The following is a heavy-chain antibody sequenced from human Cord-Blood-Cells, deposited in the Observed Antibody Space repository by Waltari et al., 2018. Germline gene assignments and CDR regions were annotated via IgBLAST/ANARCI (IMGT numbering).Heavy chain of an antibody. J-gene: IGHJ4*02. V-gene: IGHV1-69*09. D-gene: IGHD2-2*01. CDR1: GGTFSSCD. CDR2: IILILGIA. Sequence: QVQLVQSGAAVKKPGSSVKVSCKASGGTFSSCDSSWVRQAPGQGLEWMGRIILILGIANYAQKFQGRVTITAGKSTSTAYMELSSLRSEDTAVYYCARAARRDCSSTSCQFDYWGQGTLVTVSS. CDR3: ARAARRDCSSTSCQFDY.